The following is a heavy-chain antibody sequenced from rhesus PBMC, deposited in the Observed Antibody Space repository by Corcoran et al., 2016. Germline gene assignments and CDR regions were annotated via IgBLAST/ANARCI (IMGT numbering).Heavy chain of an antibody. J-gene: IGHJ2*01. CDR2: IKPYNGNT. V-gene: IGHV1S2*01. CDR1: GYTFTDYY. CDR3: ARVTIFGLVVNWYFDL. Sequence: QVQLVQSGAEVKKPGSSVKVSCTASGYTFTDYYMHWVRQAPRQGLEWMGWIKPYNGNTKNAQKFQCRVTMTRDTSTSTAYMELSSLRSEDTAVYYCARVTIFGLVVNWYFDLWGPGTPITISS. D-gene: IGHD3-3*01.